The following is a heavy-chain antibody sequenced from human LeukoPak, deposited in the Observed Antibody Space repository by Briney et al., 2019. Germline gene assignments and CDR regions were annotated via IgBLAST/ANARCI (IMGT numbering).Heavy chain of an antibody. Sequence: GGSLRLSCAASGFTFSSYAMSWVRQAPGKGLEWVSAISSNGGGTYYADSVKGRFTISRDNSKNTLYLQMNSLRAEDTAVYYCAKDPPTVIAYYFGYWGQGTLVTVSS. V-gene: IGHV3-23*01. J-gene: IGHJ4*02. D-gene: IGHD4-17*01. CDR1: GFTFSSYA. CDR3: AKDPPTVIAYYFGY. CDR2: ISSNGGGT.